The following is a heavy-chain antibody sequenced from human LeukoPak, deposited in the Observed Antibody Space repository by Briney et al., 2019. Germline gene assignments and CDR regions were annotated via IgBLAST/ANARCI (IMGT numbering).Heavy chain of an antibody. V-gene: IGHV3-33*01. Sequence: GGSLRLSCAASGFTFSSYGMHWVRQAPGKGLEWVAVIWYDGSNKHYADSVKGRFTISRDNSENTLYLQMNSLRAEDTAVYYCARDQSGYDFGFDYWGQGTLVTVSS. CDR3: ARDQSGYDFGFDY. CDR1: GFTFSSYG. D-gene: IGHD5-12*01. J-gene: IGHJ4*02. CDR2: IWYDGSNK.